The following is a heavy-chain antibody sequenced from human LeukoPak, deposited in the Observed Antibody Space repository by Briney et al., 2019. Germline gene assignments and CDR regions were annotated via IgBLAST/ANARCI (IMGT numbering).Heavy chain of an antibody. CDR2: IIGTGANT. Sequence: GGSLRLSCAASGFTFSSYGMSWVRQAPGKGLEWVSTIIGTGANTYYTDSLKGRVTISRDNSKRTLYLQMKRLRDADAAVYYCAKRRDDTSRLDWFVPWGEGGLVTVSS. J-gene: IGHJ5*02. CDR3: AKRRDDTSRLDWFVP. CDR1: GFTFSSYG. V-gene: IGHV3-23*01. D-gene: IGHD6-13*01.